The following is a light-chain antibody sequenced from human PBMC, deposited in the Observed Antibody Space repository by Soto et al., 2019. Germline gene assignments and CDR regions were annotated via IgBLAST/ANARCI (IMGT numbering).Light chain of an antibody. Sequence: IVLTQSPATLSLSPGERATLSCKASQSISNSLGWFQQKPGQAPRLLIDDASNRATGIPARFTGSGSGSEFTLTISSLEPEDFGIYYCRQRYNWPLTFGGGTQVEIK. CDR3: RQRYNWPLT. CDR1: QSISNS. J-gene: IGKJ4*01. CDR2: DAS. V-gene: IGKV3-11*01.